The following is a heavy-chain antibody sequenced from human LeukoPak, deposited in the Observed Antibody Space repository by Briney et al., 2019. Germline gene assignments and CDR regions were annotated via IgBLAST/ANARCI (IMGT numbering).Heavy chain of an antibody. J-gene: IGHJ4*02. CDR2: IYPGDSDT. D-gene: IGHD3-3*01. V-gene: IGHV5-51*01. CDR3: ARQNDFRLDY. Sequence: GESLKISCKGSGYTFSSYWIGWVRQMPGKGPEWMGIIYPGDSDTRYSPSLQGQVTISVDTSIGTAYLQWSSLKASDTAIYYCARQNDFRLDYWGQGTLVTVSS. CDR1: GYTFSSYW.